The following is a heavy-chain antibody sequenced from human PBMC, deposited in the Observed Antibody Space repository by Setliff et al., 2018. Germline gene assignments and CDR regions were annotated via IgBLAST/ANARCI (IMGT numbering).Heavy chain of an antibody. D-gene: IGHD3-22*01. CDR3: ARRGLGSYYDGSDFLSFDY. V-gene: IGHV4-61*02. CDR1: GASLSSGSNY. CDR2: IYTTGTT. Sequence: TSETLSLTCTVSGASLSSGSNYWGWFRQPAGKGLEWIGRIYTTGTTNYSPSLTGRVTISADTSKDQISLKLSSASAADTAVYYCARRGLGSYYDGSDFLSFDYWGQGNLVTVSS. J-gene: IGHJ4*02.